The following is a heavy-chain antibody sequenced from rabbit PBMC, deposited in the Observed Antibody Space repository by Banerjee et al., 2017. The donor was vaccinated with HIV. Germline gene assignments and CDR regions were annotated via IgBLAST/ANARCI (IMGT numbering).Heavy chain of an antibody. Sequence: QSLEESGGDLVKPGASLTLTCTASGFSFSSSYYMCWVRQAPGKGLEWIGYIDPVFGSTYYASWVNGRFTISSHNAQNTLYLQMTSLTAADTATYFCARDLAGVIGWNFNFWGQGTLVTVS. CDR1: GFSFSSSYY. V-gene: IGHV1S40*01. CDR3: ARDLAGVIGWNFNF. CDR2: IDPVFGST. J-gene: IGHJ6*01. D-gene: IGHD4-1*01.